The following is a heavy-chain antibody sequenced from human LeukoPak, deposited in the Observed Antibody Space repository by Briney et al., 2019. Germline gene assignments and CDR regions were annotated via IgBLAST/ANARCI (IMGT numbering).Heavy chain of an antibody. CDR1: GFTVSSNS. D-gene: IGHD4-23*01. J-gene: IGHJ4*02. CDR3: TRVPYYPGSERLRWALDY. CDR2: IRSKTYGGTT. V-gene: IGHV3-49*04. Sequence: GGSLRLSCTVSGFTVSSNSMSWVRQAPGKGLEWVAFIRSKTYGGTTEYAASVKGRFTISRDDSKSIAYLQMNSLKTEDTAMYYCTRVPYYPGSERLRWALDYWGQGTLVTVSS.